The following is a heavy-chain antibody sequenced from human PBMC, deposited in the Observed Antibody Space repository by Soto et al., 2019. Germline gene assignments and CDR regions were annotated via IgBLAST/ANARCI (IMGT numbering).Heavy chain of an antibody. CDR1: VLTVNNAW. CDR3: TTYSGAAFEY. Sequence: GSLRLSCVASVLTVNNAWMNWVRQAPGKGLEWVGRIRSKSDGGTTDYAAPVKGRFTISRDDSKNMVDLQMSSLKTEDTAIYYCTTYSGAAFEYWGQGALVTVSS. CDR2: IRSKSDGGTT. D-gene: IGHD1-26*01. J-gene: IGHJ4*02. V-gene: IGHV3-15*01.